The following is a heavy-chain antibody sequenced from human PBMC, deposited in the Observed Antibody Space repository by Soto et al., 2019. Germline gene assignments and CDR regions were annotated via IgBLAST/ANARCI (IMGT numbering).Heavy chain of an antibody. D-gene: IGHD1-1*01. Sequence: GASVKVSCKASGCTFSSYAISWVRQAPGQGLEWMGGIIPIFGTANYAQKFQGRVTITADESTSTAYMELSSLRSEDTAVYYCARAVRIVATLAPSYGMDAWGEGTTSIVSS. CDR1: GCTFSSYA. CDR3: ARAVRIVATLAPSYGMDA. V-gene: IGHV1-69*13. J-gene: IGHJ6*02. CDR2: IIPIFGTA.